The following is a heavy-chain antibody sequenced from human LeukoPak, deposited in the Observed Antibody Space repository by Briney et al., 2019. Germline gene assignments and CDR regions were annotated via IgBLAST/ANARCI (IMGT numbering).Heavy chain of an antibody. V-gene: IGHV1-18*01. CDR1: GYTFTSFG. CDR2: ISGYNGNT. Sequence: ASVKVSCKASGYTFTSFGISWVRQAPGQGLEWMGWISGYNGNTNYAQNLQGRVTITTDTSTSTAFMELRSLRSDDTAVYYCARSGHRRYYYASGPDYWGQGTLVTVSS. J-gene: IGHJ4*02. D-gene: IGHD3-10*01. CDR3: ARSGHRRYYYASGPDY.